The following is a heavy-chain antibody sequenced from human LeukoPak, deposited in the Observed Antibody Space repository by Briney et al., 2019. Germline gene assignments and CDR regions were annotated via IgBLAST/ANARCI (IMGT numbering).Heavy chain of an antibody. CDR3: TRGAGWLIDY. D-gene: IGHD3-16*01. CDR1: GGSINSGSYY. CDR2: IYTSGST. V-gene: IGHV4-61*02. J-gene: IGHJ4*02. Sequence: SQTLSLTCTVSGGSINSGSYYWSWIRQPAGKGLEWIGRIYTSGSTNYNPSLKSRVTISEDTSKNQFSLKLNSLTTADTAVYYCTRGAGWLIDYWGQGILVTVSS.